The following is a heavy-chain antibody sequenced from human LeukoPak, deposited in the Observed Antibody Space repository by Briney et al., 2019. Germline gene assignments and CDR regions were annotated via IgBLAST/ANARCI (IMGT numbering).Heavy chain of an antibody. Sequence: ASVKVSCKASGYTFTGYDINWVRQATGQGLEWMGWMNPNSGNTGYAQKFQGRVTMTRNTSISTAYMELSSLRSEDTAVYYCARDHGDSGSYWVDYWGQGTLVTVSS. D-gene: IGHD1-26*01. V-gene: IGHV1-8*01. CDR3: ARDHGDSGSYWVDY. CDR2: MNPNSGNT. J-gene: IGHJ4*02. CDR1: GYTFTGYD.